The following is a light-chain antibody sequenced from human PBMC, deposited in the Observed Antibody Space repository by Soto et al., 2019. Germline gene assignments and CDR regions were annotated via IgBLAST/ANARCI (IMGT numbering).Light chain of an antibody. J-gene: IGKJ1*01. Sequence: IHLTQSPSSLSASVGDRVTITCRASQEISGYLAWYQQTPGKAPKLLIYGVSTLQDGVSSRFSGRGSGTDFPLTISSLQPKDFATYYCRHLHWAFGPGT. CDR1: QEISGY. CDR3: RHLHWA. CDR2: GVS. V-gene: IGKV1-9*01.